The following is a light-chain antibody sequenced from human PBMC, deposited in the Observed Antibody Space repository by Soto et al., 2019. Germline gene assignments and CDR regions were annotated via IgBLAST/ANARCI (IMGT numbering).Light chain of an antibody. J-gene: IGLJ2*01. CDR2: NVS. CDR1: SSDVGAYNY. V-gene: IGLV2-14*03. Sequence: QSALTQPASVSGSPGQSITISCTGTSSDVGAYNYVSWYQQHPGKAPKLMIYNVSNRPSGVSDRFSGSKSGNTASLTISGLQAEDEADYYCSSYTISSFLFGGGTKVIVL. CDR3: SSYTISSFL.